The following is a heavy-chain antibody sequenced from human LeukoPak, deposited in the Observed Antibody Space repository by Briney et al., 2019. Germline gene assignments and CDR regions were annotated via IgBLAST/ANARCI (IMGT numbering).Heavy chain of an antibody. CDR2: ISAYNGNT. CDR1: GYTFTTYG. V-gene: IGHV1-18*04. Sequence: APMKVSCKASGYTFTTYGISWVRQAPGQGLEWMGWISAYNGNTNYAQKLQGRVTMTTDTSTSTAYMELRSLRSDDTAVYYCARIYSYGNGVYYFDYWGQGTLVTVSS. CDR3: ARIYSYGNGVYYFDY. D-gene: IGHD5-18*01. J-gene: IGHJ4*02.